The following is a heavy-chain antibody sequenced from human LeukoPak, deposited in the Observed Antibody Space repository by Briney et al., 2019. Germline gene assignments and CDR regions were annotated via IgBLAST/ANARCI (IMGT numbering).Heavy chain of an antibody. V-gene: IGHV1-18*01. Sequence: ASVKVSCKASGYTFTSYGISWVRQAPGQGLEWMGWISAYNGNTNYAQKLQGRVTMTTDTSTSTAYMELRSLRSDDTAVYYCTRAYSSSAPGSFDYWGQGTLVTVSS. J-gene: IGHJ4*02. D-gene: IGHD6-13*01. CDR2: ISAYNGNT. CDR3: TRAYSSSAPGSFDY. CDR1: GYTFTSYG.